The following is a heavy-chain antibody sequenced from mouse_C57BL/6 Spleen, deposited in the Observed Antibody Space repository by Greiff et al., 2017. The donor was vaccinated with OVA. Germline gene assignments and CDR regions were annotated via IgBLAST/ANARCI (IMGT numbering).Heavy chain of an antibody. CDR1: GYAFSSSW. Sequence: VQLQQSGPELVKPGASVKISCKASGYAFSSSWMNWVKQRPGKGLEWIGRIYPGDGDTNYNGKFKGKATLTADKSSSTAYMQLSSLTSEDSAVYFCGSYGNTGYWYCDVWGTGTTVTVSS. D-gene: IGHD2-1*01. CDR2: IYPGDGDT. V-gene: IGHV1-82*01. CDR3: GSYGNTGYWYCDV. J-gene: IGHJ1*03.